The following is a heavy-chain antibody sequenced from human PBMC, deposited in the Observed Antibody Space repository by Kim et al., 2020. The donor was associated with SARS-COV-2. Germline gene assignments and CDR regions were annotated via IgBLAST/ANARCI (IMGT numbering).Heavy chain of an antibody. CDR1: GGTFSSYA. J-gene: IGHJ4*02. Sequence: SVKVSCKASGGTFSSYAISWVRQAPGQGLEWMGGIIPIFGTANYAQKFQGRVTITADESTSTAYMELSSLRSEDTAVYYCARGTSRLGELSPGGYWGQGTLVTVSS. V-gene: IGHV1-69*13. CDR2: IIPIFGTA. CDR3: ARGTSRLGELSPGGY. D-gene: IGHD3-16*02.